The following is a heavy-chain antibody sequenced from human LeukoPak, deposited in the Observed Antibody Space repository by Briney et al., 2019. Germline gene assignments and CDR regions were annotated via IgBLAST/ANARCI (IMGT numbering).Heavy chain of an antibody. Sequence: PGRSLRLSCAASGFTFDDYAMHWVRQAPGKGLEWVSGINSNSDGIDYADSVKGRFTISRDNAKYSLYLQMNRVRVEDTAFYYCVKGYSSSWSGYFDSWGQGTLVTVAS. CDR1: GFTFDDYA. D-gene: IGHD5-18*01. J-gene: IGHJ4*02. CDR2: INSNSDGI. V-gene: IGHV3-9*01. CDR3: VKGYSSSWSGYFDS.